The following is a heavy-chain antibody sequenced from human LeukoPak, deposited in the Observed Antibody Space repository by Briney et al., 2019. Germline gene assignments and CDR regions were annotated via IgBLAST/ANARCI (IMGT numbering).Heavy chain of an antibody. Sequence: PSETLSLTCTVSGGSISSGGYDWTWIRQHPGKGLEWIGYISYSGNTDYNLSLKSRVSISVDTSKNHFSLKLSSVTAADTAVYYCARAQLRKAMSFDCWGQGTLVTVSS. CDR1: GGSISSGGYD. J-gene: IGHJ4*02. CDR2: ISYSGNT. V-gene: IGHV4-31*03. CDR3: ARAQLRKAMSFDC. D-gene: IGHD1-1*01.